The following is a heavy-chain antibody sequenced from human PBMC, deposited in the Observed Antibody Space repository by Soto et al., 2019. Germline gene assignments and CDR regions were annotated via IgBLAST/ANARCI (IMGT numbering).Heavy chain of an antibody. J-gene: IGHJ4*02. Sequence: GGSLRLSCAASGFTFSSCAITWVRQAPGKGLEWVLATSGSGNTTYYAGSVKGRFTISRDTSKNTVYLQMNSLRADDTAAYYCAKGHPGGSCYSGLDCWGQGTLVTVSS. V-gene: IGHV3-23*01. D-gene: IGHD2-15*01. CDR3: AKGHPGGSCYSGLDC. CDR2: TSGSGNTT. CDR1: GFTFSSCA.